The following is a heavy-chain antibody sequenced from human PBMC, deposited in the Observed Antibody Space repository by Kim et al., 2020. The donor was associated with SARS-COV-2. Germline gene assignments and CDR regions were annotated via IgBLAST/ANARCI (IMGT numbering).Heavy chain of an antibody. CDR3: VGGQWLRGDYYFDY. V-gene: IGHV3-9*01. CDR1: GFTFGDYG. J-gene: IGHJ4*02. CDR2: ISWNSGNV. D-gene: IGHD6-19*01. Sequence: GGSLRLSCVASGFTFGDYGMHWVRQGPGKGLEWVSGISWNSGNVLYADSVKGRFTVSRDSVNNSLYLQMNNLRPEDTALYYCVGGQWLRGDYYFDYWGQG.